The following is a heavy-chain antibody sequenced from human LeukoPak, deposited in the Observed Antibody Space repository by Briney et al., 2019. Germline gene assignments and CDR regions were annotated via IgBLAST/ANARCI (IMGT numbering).Heavy chain of an antibody. CDR2: ISSSGSTI. V-gene: IGHV3-48*03. D-gene: IGHD6-13*01. CDR1: GFTFSSYE. CDR3: ARDADSSSWFPGFFQP. J-gene: IGHJ1*01. Sequence: GGSLRLSCAASGFTFSSYEMNWVRQAPGKGLEWVSYISSSGSTIFYADSVRGRFTISRDNAKNSLYLQMSSLRAEDTAVYYCARDADSSSWFPGFFQPWGQGTLVTVSS.